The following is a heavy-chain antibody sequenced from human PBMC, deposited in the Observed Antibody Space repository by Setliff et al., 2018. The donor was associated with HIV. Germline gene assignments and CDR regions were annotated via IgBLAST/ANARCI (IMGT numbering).Heavy chain of an antibody. J-gene: IGHJ4*02. CDR2: VNEDGSVK. V-gene: IGHV3-7*01. CDR1: GFTFSTSW. Sequence: GGSLRLSCAASGFTFSTSWMTWVRQAPGEGLEWVANVNEDGSVKNYVDSVKGRFTISRDNAKNSLYLEMDSLRADDTAIYYCAKDRPHMASALNYWGQGTLVTVSS. CDR3: AKDRPHMASALNY. D-gene: IGHD2-21*01.